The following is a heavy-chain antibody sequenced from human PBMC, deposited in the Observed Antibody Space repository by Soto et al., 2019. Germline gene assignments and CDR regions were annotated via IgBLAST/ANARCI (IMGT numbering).Heavy chain of an antibody. CDR2: ISDSGSST. CDR1: GFTFSGYA. CDR3: AKDLGFCSGGGCVFDY. D-gene: IGHD2-15*01. V-gene: IGHV3-23*01. J-gene: IGHJ4*02. Sequence: EVQLLESGGGLVQPGGSLRLSCAASGFTFSGYAVTWVRQAPGKGLEWVSGISDSGSSTYYADSVKGRFTISRDNSKNTLYLQMSSLSAEDTAIYYCAKDLGFCSGGGCVFDYWGQGTLVTVSS.